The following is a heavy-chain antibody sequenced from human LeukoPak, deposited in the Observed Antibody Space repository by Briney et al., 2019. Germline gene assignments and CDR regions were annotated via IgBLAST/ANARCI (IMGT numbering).Heavy chain of an antibody. J-gene: IGHJ3*02. CDR1: GFTFSSYW. D-gene: IGHD3-3*01. Sequence: HAGGSLRLSCAASGFTFSSYWMSWVRQAPGKGLEWVANIKQDGSEKYYVDSVKGRFTISRDNAKNSLYLQMNSLRAEDTAVYYCASVPSYDFWDGRDAFDIWGQGTMVTVSS. V-gene: IGHV3-7*01. CDR2: IKQDGSEK. CDR3: ASVPSYDFWDGRDAFDI.